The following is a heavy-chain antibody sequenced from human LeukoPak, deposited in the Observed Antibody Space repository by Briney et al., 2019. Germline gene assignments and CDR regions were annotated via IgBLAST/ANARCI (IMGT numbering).Heavy chain of an antibody. CDR3: ASSSGSYCGGDCYSPYYYYGMGV. CDR1: GYTFTGYY. Sequence: ASVKVSCKASGYTFTGYYMHWVRQAPGQGLEWMGWINPNSGGTNYAQKFQGRVTMTRDTSISTAYMELSRLRSDDTAVYYCASSSGSYCGGDCYSPYYYYGMGVWGQGTTVTVSS. CDR2: INPNSGGT. J-gene: IGHJ6*01. V-gene: IGHV1-2*02. D-gene: IGHD2-21*02.